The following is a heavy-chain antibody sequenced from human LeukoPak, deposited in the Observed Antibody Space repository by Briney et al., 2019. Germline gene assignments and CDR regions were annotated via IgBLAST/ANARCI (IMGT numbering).Heavy chain of an antibody. D-gene: IGHD1-26*01. CDR1: GFSFSTNS. Sequence: GGSLRLSCAASGFSFSTNSMNWVRQVPGKGLEWISYISSNSATTYYADSVKGRFAISRDNAKNSLYLHMNSLRADDTAVYYCARDTRSLIDYWGQGTLVTVSS. V-gene: IGHV3-48*01. J-gene: IGHJ4*02. CDR2: ISSNSATT. CDR3: ARDTRSLIDY.